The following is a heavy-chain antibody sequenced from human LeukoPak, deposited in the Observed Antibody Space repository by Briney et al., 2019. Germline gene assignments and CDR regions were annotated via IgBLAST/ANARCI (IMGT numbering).Heavy chain of an antibody. Sequence: ASVRVSCKTSGYTFRDYEINWVRQAPGLGLEWVAWIHANSGKAGSAQKFQGRVTLTRDTSTETAFMELSGLTSDDSATYFCARGHYGGDRYFDNWGQGTLVTVSS. V-gene: IGHV1-8*01. D-gene: IGHD4-23*01. CDR1: GYTFRDYE. J-gene: IGHJ4*02. CDR3: ARGHYGGDRYFDN. CDR2: IHANSGKA.